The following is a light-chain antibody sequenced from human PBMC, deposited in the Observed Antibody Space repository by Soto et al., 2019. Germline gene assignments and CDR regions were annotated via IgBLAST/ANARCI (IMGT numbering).Light chain of an antibody. J-gene: IGKJ4*01. V-gene: IGKV4-1*01. CDR3: QQFYSTPLT. CDR2: WAS. Sequence: DIVMTQSPDYLAVSLGKRATINCRSSQSVLYRLNNKDYLAWYQQRPGQPPKLLIYWASTRESGVPDRFSGSGSGTDFTLTISSLQAEDVAVYYCQQFYSTPLTFGGGTKVEIK. CDR1: QSVLYRLNNKDY.